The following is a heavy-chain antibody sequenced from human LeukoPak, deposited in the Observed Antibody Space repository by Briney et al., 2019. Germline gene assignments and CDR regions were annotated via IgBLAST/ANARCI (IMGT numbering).Heavy chain of an antibody. CDR3: ARDRRYCSGGSCYFDYLFDH. CDR1: GFTFNSYA. CDR2: ISYDGSIN. V-gene: IGHV3-30*04. Sequence: PGGSLRLSCAASGFTFNSYAVDWVRQAPGKGLEWVAVISYDGSINFYSASVKGRFTISRDNSKNTLYLRMNSLRADDTALYFCARDRRYCSGGSCYFDYLFDHWGQGTLVTVSS. D-gene: IGHD2-15*01. J-gene: IGHJ4*02.